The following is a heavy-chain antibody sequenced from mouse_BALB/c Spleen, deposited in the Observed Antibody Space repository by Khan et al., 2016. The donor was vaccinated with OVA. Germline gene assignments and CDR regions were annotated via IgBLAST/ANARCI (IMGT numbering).Heavy chain of an antibody. CDR2: ISSGGDYT. J-gene: IGHJ3*01. CDR1: GFTFSSYS. D-gene: IGHD1-1*01. Sequence: EVELVESGGDLVKPGGSLKLSCAASGFTFSSYSMSWVRQTPDKRLEWVATISSGGDYTYYPDNVKGRFTISRDNAKNTLYLEMSSLKSEDTAIYYWACHVAGSFAYWGQGTLVTVSA. V-gene: IGHV5-6*01. CDR3: ACHVAGSFAY.